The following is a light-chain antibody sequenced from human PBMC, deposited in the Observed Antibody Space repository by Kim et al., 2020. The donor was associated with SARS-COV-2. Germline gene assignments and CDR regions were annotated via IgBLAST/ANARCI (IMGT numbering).Light chain of an antibody. CDR2: HAN. J-gene: IGLJ3*02. CDR3: QVWDSRTDQGV. V-gene: IGLV3-21*04. Sequence: QGSAASMTGGGNYIGSQRVHWYQPKPGQAPGLRIYHANSRPSGIPARFSGSDSGDTASLTMPSVGAGDAADYYCQVWDSRTDQGVFGGGTQLTVL. CDR1: YIGSQR.